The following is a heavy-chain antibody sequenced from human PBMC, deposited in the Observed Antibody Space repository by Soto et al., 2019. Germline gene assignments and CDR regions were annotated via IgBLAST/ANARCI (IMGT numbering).Heavy chain of an antibody. CDR3: ARAGIVATGYYDSSGYYYDWYFDL. CDR2: ISYDGSNK. V-gene: IGHV3-30-3*01. D-gene: IGHD3-22*01. J-gene: IGHJ2*01. Sequence: QVQLVESGGGVVQPGRSLRLSCAASGFTFSSYAMHWVRQAPGKGLEWVAVISYDGSNKYYADSVKGRFTISRDNSKNTLYLQMNSLRAEDTAVYYCARAGIVATGYYDSSGYYYDWYFDLWGRGTLVTVSS. CDR1: GFTFSSYA.